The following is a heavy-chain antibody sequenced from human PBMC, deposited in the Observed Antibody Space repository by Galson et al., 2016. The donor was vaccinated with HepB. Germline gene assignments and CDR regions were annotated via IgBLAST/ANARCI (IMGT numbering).Heavy chain of an antibody. V-gene: IGHV3-74*01. Sequence: SLRLSCAASGFTFSSYWMHWVRQAPGKGLVWVSRINSAESNTNYADPVKGRFTISRDNAKNALYLQMNSLRAEDTAVYYCARGGGYYYFDYWGQGNLVTVSS. CDR2: INSAESNT. CDR1: GFTFSSYW. J-gene: IGHJ4*02. D-gene: IGHD2-21*01. CDR3: ARGGGYYYFDY.